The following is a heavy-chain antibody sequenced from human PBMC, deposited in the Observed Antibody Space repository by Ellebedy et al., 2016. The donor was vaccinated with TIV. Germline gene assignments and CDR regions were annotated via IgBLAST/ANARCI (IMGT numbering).Heavy chain of an antibody. CDR1: GFTFSSYA. D-gene: IGHD3-10*01. V-gene: IGHV3-30-3*01. CDR2: ISYDGSNK. Sequence: GGSLRLXXAASGFTFSSYAMHWVRQAPGKGLECVAVISYDGSNKYYADSVKGRFTISRDNSKNTLYLQMNSLRAEDTAVYYCAREALRMVGPNSLDYWGQGTLVTVSS. J-gene: IGHJ4*02. CDR3: AREALRMVGPNSLDY.